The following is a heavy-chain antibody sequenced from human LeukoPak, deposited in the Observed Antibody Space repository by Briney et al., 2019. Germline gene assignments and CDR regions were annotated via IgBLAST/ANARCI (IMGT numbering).Heavy chain of an antibody. CDR1: GGTLSTYA. J-gene: IGHJ6*02. V-gene: IGHV1-69*06. D-gene: IGHD1-1*01. CDR2: IIPIFGTA. Sequence: SVKVSCKASGGTLSTYAFSWVRQAPGHGLEWLGGIIPIFGTAIYAQKFQGRITISADKSTSTAYMEVNSLRSEDTAVYYCARAPGKSYYYYYYGMDVWGQGTTATVSS. CDR3: ARAPGKSYYYYYYGMDV.